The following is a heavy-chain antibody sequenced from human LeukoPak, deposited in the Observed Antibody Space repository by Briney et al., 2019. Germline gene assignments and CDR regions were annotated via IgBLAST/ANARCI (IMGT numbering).Heavy chain of an antibody. D-gene: IGHD6-19*01. V-gene: IGHV4-61*08. CDR3: ARGGAVAGTSPFDY. CDR1: GGSISSGGYY. J-gene: IGHJ4*02. CDR2: IYYSGST. Sequence: SQTLSLTCTVSGGSISSGGYYWSWIRQPPGKGLEWIGYIYYSGSTNYNPSLKSRVTISVDTSKNQFSLKLSSVTAADTAVYYCARGGAVAGTSPFDYWGQGTLVTVSS.